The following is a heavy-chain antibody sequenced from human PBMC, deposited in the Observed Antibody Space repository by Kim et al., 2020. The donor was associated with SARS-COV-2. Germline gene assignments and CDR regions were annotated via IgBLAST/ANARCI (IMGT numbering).Heavy chain of an antibody. D-gene: IGHD5-18*01. CDR2: VYYSGST. V-gene: IGHV4-59*01. CDR3: ARVGYSYGPNDAFDL. Sequence: SETLSLTCTVSGGSISSYYWSWIRQPPGKGLEWIGYVYYSGSTDYNTSLKSRVTISVDTSKNQFSLKLTSVTAADTAVYYCARVGYSYGPNDAFDLWGQG. J-gene: IGHJ3*01. CDR1: GGSISSYY.